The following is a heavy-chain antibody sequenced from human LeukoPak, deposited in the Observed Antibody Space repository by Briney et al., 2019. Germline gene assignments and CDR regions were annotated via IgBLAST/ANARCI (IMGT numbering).Heavy chain of an antibody. J-gene: IGHJ4*02. CDR3: AREWSTFDY. Sequence: PGGSLRLSCAASGFTLSDYAMTWVRQAPGKGLEWVSYISSSGSTIYYADSVKGRFTSSRDNAKNSLYLQMNSLRAEDTAVYYCAREWSTFDYWGQGALVTVSS. CDR2: ISSSGSTI. D-gene: IGHD2-15*01. V-gene: IGHV3-48*03. CDR1: GFTLSDYA.